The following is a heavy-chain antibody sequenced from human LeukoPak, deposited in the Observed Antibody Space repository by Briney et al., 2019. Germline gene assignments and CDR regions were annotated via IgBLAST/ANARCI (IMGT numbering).Heavy chain of an antibody. D-gene: IGHD3-9*01. CDR1: GCTFSSYA. CDR2: IIPIFGKA. CDR3: VRSPSRIRYFEWFYGPKAAFDI. Sequence: ASVKVSCKASGCTFSSYAISWVRQAPGQGLEWMGGIIPIFGKANYAQKFQGRVTITADKSTSTAYMELSSLRSEDTAVYYCVRSPSRIRYFEWFYGPKAAFDIWGQGTMVTVSS. J-gene: IGHJ3*02. V-gene: IGHV1-69*06.